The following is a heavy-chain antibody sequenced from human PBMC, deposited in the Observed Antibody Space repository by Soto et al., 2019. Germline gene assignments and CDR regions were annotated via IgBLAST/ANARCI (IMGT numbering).Heavy chain of an antibody. CDR3: ARVGQITNHGMAV. Sequence: QVQLVQSGAEVKKPGSSVKVSCEASGGTFSSYPINWVRQAPGQGLEWMGGIIPFFGTSNYAQKFQGRVTITADDSTSTAYMELRSLRSEDTAVYYCARVGQITNHGMAVWGQGTTVTVSS. CDR1: GGTFSSYP. V-gene: IGHV1-69*01. D-gene: IGHD1-26*01. J-gene: IGHJ6*02. CDR2: IIPFFGTS.